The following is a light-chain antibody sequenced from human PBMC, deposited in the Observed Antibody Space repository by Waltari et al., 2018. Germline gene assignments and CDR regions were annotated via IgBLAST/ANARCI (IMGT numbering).Light chain of an antibody. CDR1: QSVSSTY. J-gene: IGKJ2*01. V-gene: IGKV3-20*01. CDR3: QQYDSSPPGYT. CDR2: AAS. Sequence: EIVLTQSPGTLSLSPGERATLSCRASQSVSSTYLAWYQQRPGQAPRLLIYAASSRATRIPDRFSGSGSGTDFTLTISRLEPEDFAVYYCQQYDSSPPGYTFGQGTKLEIK.